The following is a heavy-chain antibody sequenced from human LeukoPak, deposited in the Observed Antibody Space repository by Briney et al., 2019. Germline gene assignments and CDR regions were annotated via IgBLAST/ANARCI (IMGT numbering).Heavy chain of an antibody. CDR1: GGSITSYY. J-gene: IGHJ4*02. Sequence: SETLSLTCTVYGGSITSYYWSWIRQSAGRGLEWIGRIHVSGTTKYSPSLTSRVTISVDKSKNQFSLKLTSVTAADTAVYYCARGTVDTAIDNWGRGTLVTVSS. CDR3: ARGTVDTAIDN. V-gene: IGHV4-4*07. D-gene: IGHD5-18*01. CDR2: IHVSGTT.